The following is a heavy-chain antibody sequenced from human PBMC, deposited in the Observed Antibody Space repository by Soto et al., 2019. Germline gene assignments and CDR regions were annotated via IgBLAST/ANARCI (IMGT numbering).Heavy chain of an antibody. J-gene: IGHJ6*02. CDR3: ARGSVTAAGARYYYFGMDT. CDR2: LIPSLDIS. V-gene: IGHV1-69*02. Sequence: QVQLVQSGAEVKKPGSSVKVSCEASGGTFRSYSITWVRQAPGQGLEWMGRLIPSLDISNHAQNFQGRVTITADKSTTTAYLELSSLRSEDTAVYYCARGSVTAAGARYYYFGMDTWGQGTTVTVSS. CDR1: GGTFRSYS. D-gene: IGHD6-13*01.